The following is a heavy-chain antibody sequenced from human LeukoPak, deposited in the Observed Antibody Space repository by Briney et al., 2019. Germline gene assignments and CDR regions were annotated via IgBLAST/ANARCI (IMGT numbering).Heavy chain of an antibody. D-gene: IGHD1-26*01. CDR3: ASSGSYRFDY. J-gene: IGHJ4*02. CDR1: GFNFRDYS. CDR2: ITASGTAM. Sequence: PGGSLRLSCVAYGFNFRDYSMNWVRQAPGKGLEWVSHITASGTAMFYADSVKGRFTISRDNAKNSLYLQMNSLRDEDTAVYYCASSGSYRFDYWGQGTLVTVSS. V-gene: IGHV3-48*02.